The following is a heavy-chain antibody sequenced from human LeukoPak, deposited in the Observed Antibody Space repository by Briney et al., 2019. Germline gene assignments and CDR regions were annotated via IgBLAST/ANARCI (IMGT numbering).Heavy chain of an antibody. CDR1: GYTFTSYG. V-gene: IGHV1-18*01. D-gene: IGHD5-12*01. CDR2: ISAYNGNT. J-gene: IGHJ4*02. Sequence: ASVKVSCKASGYTFTSYGISWVRQAPGQGLERMGWISAYNGNTNYAQKLQGRVTMTTDTSTSTAYMELRSLRSDDTAVYYCARDHRVRYSGYALDYWGQGTLVTVSS. CDR3: ARDHRVRYSGYALDY.